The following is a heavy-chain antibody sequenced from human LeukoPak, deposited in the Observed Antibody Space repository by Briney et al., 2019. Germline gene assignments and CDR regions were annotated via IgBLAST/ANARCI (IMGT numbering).Heavy chain of an antibody. J-gene: IGHJ4*02. V-gene: IGHV4-39*01. CDR3: ASRVRIAVAGTYFDY. CDR1: GGSISSSSYY. CDR2: IYYSGST. D-gene: IGHD6-19*01. Sequence: SETLSLTCTVSGGSISSSSYYWGWIRQPPGQGLEWIGSIYYSGSTSYNPSLKSRGTISVGTSKNQYSLNLSSVTAANTAVYYCASRVRIAVAGTYFDYWGQGTLVTVSS.